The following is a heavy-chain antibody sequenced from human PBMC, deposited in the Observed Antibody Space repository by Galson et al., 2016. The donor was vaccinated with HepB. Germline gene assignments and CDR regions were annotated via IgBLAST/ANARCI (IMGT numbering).Heavy chain of an antibody. J-gene: IGHJ4*02. CDR1: GFTFSSYA. CDR2: MSATSGTT. V-gene: IGHV3-23*01. D-gene: IGHD6-6*01. Sequence: SLRLSCAASGFTFSSYAMNWVRQAPGMGLEWVSVMSATSGTTYYADSVKGRFTVSRDNSKSTLYLQMNSLRVEDTAVYFCATKNSPSGGVFDYWGQGTLVTVSS. CDR3: ATKNSPSGGVFDY.